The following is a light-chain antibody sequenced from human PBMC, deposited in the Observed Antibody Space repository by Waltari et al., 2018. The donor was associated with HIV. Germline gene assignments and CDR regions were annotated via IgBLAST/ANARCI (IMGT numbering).Light chain of an antibody. Sequence: ETVMTQSPATLSVSPGEGATLSCRASQSVGSNVAWYQQKPGQAPRLLIYGASTRATGVPARFSGSGSGTEFTLTISSLQSEDFAVYYCQQYKNWWTFGQGTKVEIK. CDR3: QQYKNWWT. CDR2: GAS. CDR1: QSVGSN. V-gene: IGKV3-15*01. J-gene: IGKJ1*01.